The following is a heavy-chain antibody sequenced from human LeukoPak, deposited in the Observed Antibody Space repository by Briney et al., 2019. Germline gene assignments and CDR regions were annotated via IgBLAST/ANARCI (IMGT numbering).Heavy chain of an antibody. CDR2: IYHSGST. CDR3: ARFVNGVAVAGTLDY. J-gene: IGHJ4*02. V-gene: IGHV4-4*02. D-gene: IGHD6-19*01. Sequence: SETLSLTCAVSGGSISSSNWWSWVRQPPGKGLEWIGEIYHSGSTNYNPSLKSRVTISVDKSKNQFSLKLSSVTAADTAVYYCARFVNGVAVAGTLDYWGQGTLVTVSS. CDR1: GGSISSSNW.